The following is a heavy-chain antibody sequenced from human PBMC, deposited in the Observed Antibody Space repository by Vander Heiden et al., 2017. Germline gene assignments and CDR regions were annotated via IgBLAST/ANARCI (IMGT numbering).Heavy chain of an antibody. CDR1: GYTFTGYY. V-gene: IGHV1-2*02. J-gene: IGHJ6*02. Sequence: QVQLAQSGAEVKKPGASVKVPCKASGYTFTGYYMHWVRQAPGQGLEWMGWINPNSGGTNYAQKFQGRVTMTRDTSISTAYMELSRLRSDDTAVYYCARVRLEWELRSRGGDYYGMDVWGQGTTVTVSS. CDR2: INPNSGGT. D-gene: IGHD1-26*01. CDR3: ARVRLEWELRSRGGDYYGMDV.